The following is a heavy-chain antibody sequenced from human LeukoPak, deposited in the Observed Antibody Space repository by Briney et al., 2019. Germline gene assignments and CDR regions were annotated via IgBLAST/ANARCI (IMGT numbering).Heavy chain of an antibody. CDR2: IRQDESEK. CDR1: GFTFTTYW. Sequence: GGSLRLSCAASGFTFTTYWMSWVRQAPGKGLEWVANIRQDESEKYYVDSVKGRFTVSRDNTKKSLYLQMSSLRAEDTAVYYCARSLGCSSSSCYMDYWGQGTLVTVSS. V-gene: IGHV3-7*01. D-gene: IGHD2-2*02. CDR3: ARSLGCSSSSCYMDY. J-gene: IGHJ4*02.